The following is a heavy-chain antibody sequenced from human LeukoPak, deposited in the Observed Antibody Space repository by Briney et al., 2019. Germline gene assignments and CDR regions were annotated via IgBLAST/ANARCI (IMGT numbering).Heavy chain of an antibody. D-gene: IGHD5-18*01. Sequence: GGSLRLSCAASGFTFSSYWVSWVRQAPGKGLEWVANIKQDGSEKYYVDSVKGRFTISRDNAKNSLYLQMNSLRAEDTAVYYCARDGYRNWFDPWGQGTLVTVSS. CDR2: IKQDGSEK. V-gene: IGHV3-7*01. J-gene: IGHJ5*02. CDR3: ARDGYRNWFDP. CDR1: GFTFSSYW.